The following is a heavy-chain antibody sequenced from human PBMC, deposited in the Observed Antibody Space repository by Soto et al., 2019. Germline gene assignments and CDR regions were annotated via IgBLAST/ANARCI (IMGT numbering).Heavy chain of an antibody. Sequence: GGSLRLSCAASGFTFSSYGMHWVRQAPGKGLEWVAVIWYDGSNKYYADSVKGRFTISRDNSKNTLYLQMNSLRAEDTAVYYCARDPNVLRFLEWLGSYGMDVWGQGTTVTVSS. CDR3: ARDPNVLRFLEWLGSYGMDV. CDR2: IWYDGSNK. V-gene: IGHV3-33*01. J-gene: IGHJ6*02. D-gene: IGHD3-3*01. CDR1: GFTFSSYG.